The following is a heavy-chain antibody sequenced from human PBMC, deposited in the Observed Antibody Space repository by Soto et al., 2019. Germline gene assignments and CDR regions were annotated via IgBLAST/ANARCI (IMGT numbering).Heavy chain of an antibody. V-gene: IGHV1-46*01. Sequence: QVQLVQSGAEVKKPGASVKVSCKASGYTITSYYMHWVRQAPGQGLEWMGIINPSGGSTSYAQKFQGRVTMTRDTSTSTVYMELSSLRSEDTAVYYCAKDYYGSGSYFHHSGYFDYWGQGTLVTVSS. D-gene: IGHD3-10*01. CDR1: GYTITSYY. CDR2: INPSGGST. CDR3: AKDYYGSGSYFHHSGYFDY. J-gene: IGHJ4*02.